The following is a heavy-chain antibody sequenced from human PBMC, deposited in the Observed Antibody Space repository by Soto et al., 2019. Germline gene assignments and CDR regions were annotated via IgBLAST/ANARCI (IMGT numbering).Heavy chain of an antibody. CDR2: VTGSGSQI. CDR3: AKDAVYRDGLWLMDS. J-gene: IGHJ5*02. D-gene: IGHD2-21*01. CDR1: GCTISTYA. V-gene: IGHV3-23*01. Sequence: PGGSLRLSCAASGCTISTYAMTWVRQAPGEGLECVSGVTGSGSQIYYADSVNGRFTISKDNSNNKLYLQMSSLREEDTALYYCAKDAVYRDGLWLMDSWGQGTLVTVSS.